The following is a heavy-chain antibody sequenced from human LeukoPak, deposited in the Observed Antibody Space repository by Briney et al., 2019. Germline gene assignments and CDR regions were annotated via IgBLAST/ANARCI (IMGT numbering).Heavy chain of an antibody. J-gene: IGHJ5*02. CDR3: ASAPLGSTRP. V-gene: IGHV3-21*01. D-gene: IGHD1-26*01. CDR1: GFTFSNYN. CDR2: ISSSSSSI. Sequence: GRSLRLSCAAFGFTFSNYNMNWVRQAPGKGLEWVSSISSSSSSINYADSLKGRFTISRDNAKNSLYLQMNSLRAEDTAVYYCASAPLGSTRPWGQGTLVTVSS.